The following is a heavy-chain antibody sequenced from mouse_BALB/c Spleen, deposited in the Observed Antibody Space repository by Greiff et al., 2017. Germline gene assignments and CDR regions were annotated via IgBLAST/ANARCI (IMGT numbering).Heavy chain of an antibody. CDR3: TRPSITTATGFAY. CDR1: GFTFSNYW. V-gene: IGHV6-6*02. J-gene: IGHJ3*01. CDR2: IRLKSNNYAT. Sequence: EVQGVESGGGLVQPGGSMKLSCVASGFTFSNYWMNWVRQSPEKGLEWVAEIRLKSNNYATHYAESVKGRFTISRDDSKSSVYLQMNNLRAEDTGIYYCTRPSITTATGFAYWGQGTLVTVSA. D-gene: IGHD1-2*01.